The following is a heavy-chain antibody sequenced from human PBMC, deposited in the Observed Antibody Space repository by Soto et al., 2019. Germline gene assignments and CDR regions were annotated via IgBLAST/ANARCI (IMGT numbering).Heavy chain of an antibody. CDR2: ISYSGST. J-gene: IGHJ6*02. Sequence: QVQLQESGPGLVKPSQTLSLTCTVSGGSVSSGGYYWSWIRQHPGKGLEWIGYISYSGSTYYNPSLKSRPTIPVDTSKNQFSLKLSSVTAADTAVYYCARALPSYYYYGMDVWGQGTTVTVSS. CDR3: ARALPSYYYYGMDV. CDR1: GGSVSSGGYY. V-gene: IGHV4-31*03.